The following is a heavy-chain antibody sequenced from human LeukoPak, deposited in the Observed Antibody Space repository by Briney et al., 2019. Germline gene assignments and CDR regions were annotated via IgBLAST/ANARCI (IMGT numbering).Heavy chain of an antibody. D-gene: IGHD3-3*01. Sequence: PSETLSLTCTVSGGSISSYYWSWIRQPAGKGLEWIGRIYTSGSTNYNPSLKSRVTMSVDTSKNQFSLKLSSVTAADTAVYYCARGGTIFGVVAYYYMDVRGKGTTVTVSS. J-gene: IGHJ6*03. CDR1: GGSISSYY. V-gene: IGHV4-4*07. CDR3: ARGGTIFGVVAYYYMDV. CDR2: IYTSGST.